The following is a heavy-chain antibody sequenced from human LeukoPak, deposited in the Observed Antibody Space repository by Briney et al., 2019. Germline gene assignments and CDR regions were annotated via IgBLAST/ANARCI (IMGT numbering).Heavy chain of an antibody. CDR1: GYTFTGYY. V-gene: IGHV1-2*02. CDR2: INPNSGGT. Sequence: ASVKVSCKASGYTFTGYYMHWVRQARGQGLEWMGWINPNSGGTNYAQKFQGGVTMTRNTSISTAYMELSSLRSEDTAVYYCARRYYDGDGWGVDDYWGQGTLVTVSS. J-gene: IGHJ4*02. CDR3: ARRYYDGDGWGVDDY. D-gene: IGHD3-22*01.